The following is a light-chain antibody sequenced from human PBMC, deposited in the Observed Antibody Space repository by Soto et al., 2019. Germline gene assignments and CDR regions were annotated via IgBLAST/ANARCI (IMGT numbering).Light chain of an antibody. J-gene: IGLJ1*01. CDR2: EVN. V-gene: IGLV2-8*01. Sequence: QSALTQPHSASGSPGQSVTISCTGTSSDVGGYNYVSWFQQHPGKAPKLIIHEVNQRPSGVPDRFSGSKSGNTASLTVSGLQAEDEGTYYCSSYGGYNNVVFGTGTKVTVL. CDR1: SSDVGGYNY. CDR3: SSYGGYNNVV.